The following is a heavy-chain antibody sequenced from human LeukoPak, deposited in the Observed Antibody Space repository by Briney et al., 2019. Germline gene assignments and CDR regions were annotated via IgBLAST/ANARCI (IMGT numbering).Heavy chain of an antibody. CDR3: VRGDGRDY. CDR2: ISSSSSNT. Sequence: GGSPRLSCGASGFTFWSYSMNWVPGATGEGLEWVSSISSSSSNTHYADSLKGRFTISRDNAKNSLYLQMTSLRAEDTAVYYCVRGDGRDYWGQGTLVTVSS. V-gene: IGHV3-21*01. D-gene: IGHD5-24*01. J-gene: IGHJ4*02. CDR1: GFTFWSYS.